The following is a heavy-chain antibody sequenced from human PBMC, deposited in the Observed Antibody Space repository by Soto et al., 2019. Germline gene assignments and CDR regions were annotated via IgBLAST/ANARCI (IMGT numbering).Heavy chain of an antibody. CDR3: ARGTAGSIPSAGSGNFDS. J-gene: IGHJ4*02. V-gene: IGHV1-18*01. CDR1: GYTFTSYG. Sequence: QVQLVQSGAEVKKPGASVKVSCKASGYTFTSYGISCVRQAPGQGLEWMGWISAYNGNTNYAQKLQGRVTMTTDTSTSTTYLELRSRRSEDTSVYYCARGTAGSIPSAGSGNFDSWGQGTLVTVSS. CDR2: ISAYNGNT. D-gene: IGHD6-13*01.